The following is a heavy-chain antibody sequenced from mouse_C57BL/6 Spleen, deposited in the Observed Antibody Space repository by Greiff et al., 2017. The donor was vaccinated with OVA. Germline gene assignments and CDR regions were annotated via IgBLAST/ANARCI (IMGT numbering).Heavy chain of an antibody. CDR2: IDPEDGDT. CDR1: GFNIKDYY. D-gene: IGHD1-1*01. V-gene: IGHV14-1*01. Sequence: VQLQHSGAELVRPGASVKLSCTASGFNIKDYYMHWVKQRPEQGLEWIGRIDPEDGDTEYAPKFQGKATMTADTSSNTAYLQISSLTSEDTAVYYCTTGYGSSMAMDYWGQGTSVTVSS. CDR3: TTGYGSSMAMDY. J-gene: IGHJ4*01.